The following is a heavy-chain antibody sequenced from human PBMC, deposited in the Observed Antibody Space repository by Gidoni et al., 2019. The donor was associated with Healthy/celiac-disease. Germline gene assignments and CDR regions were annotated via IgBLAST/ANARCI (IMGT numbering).Heavy chain of an antibody. CDR1: GGSFSGYY. J-gene: IGHJ3*02. V-gene: IGHV4-34*01. CDR3: ARGGIAAAGTWLHAFDI. CDR2: INHSGST. D-gene: IGHD6-13*01. Sequence: QVQLQLFSAGLLTPSYTLSLTCAVYGGSFSGYYWSWIRQPPGKGLEWIGEINHSGSTNYNPTLKSRVTIAVDTFKNQFSLKLSSVTAADTAVYYGARGGIAAAGTWLHAFDIWGQGTMVTVSS.